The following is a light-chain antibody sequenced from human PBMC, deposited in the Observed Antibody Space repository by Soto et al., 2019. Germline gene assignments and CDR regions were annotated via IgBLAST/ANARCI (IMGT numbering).Light chain of an antibody. CDR2: GAS. V-gene: IGKV3-20*01. CDR3: QQYGISPPIT. CDR1: QSVSSNY. J-gene: IGKJ5*01. Sequence: EIVLTQSPGTLSLSPGERATLSCRASQSVSSNYLAWYQQQPGQAPRLLIYGASSRATGIPDRFSGSGSGTDFTLTISRLEPEDFAVYYCQQYGISPPITFGQGTRLEIK.